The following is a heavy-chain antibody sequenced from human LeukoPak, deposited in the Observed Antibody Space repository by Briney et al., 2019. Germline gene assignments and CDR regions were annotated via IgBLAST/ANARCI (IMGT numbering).Heavy chain of an antibody. Sequence: GGSLRLSCAASGFTFSNNAMSWVRQAPGKGLEWVSSISSSGDNTHYADSVKGRFTISRDNSKDTLYLQMNSLSAEDTALYYCAKDLDGHGAYEYWGQGTLVTVSS. CDR1: GFTFSNNA. CDR3: AKDLDGHGAYEY. J-gene: IGHJ4*02. D-gene: IGHD5-12*01. CDR2: ISSSGDNT. V-gene: IGHV3-23*01.